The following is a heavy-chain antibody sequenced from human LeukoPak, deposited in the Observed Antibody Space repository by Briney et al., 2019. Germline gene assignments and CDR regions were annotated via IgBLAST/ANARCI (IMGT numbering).Heavy chain of an antibody. CDR2: ISGSGGTT. J-gene: IGHJ4*02. CDR3: AKTLWEPSRH. Sequence: PGGSLRLTCAASGFTFSSYAMGWVRQAPGKGLEWVSGISGSGGTTFYADSVKGRFTISRDNSKNTMYLQMNSLRVDDTAVYYCAKTLWEPSRHWGQGTLVTVSS. V-gene: IGHV3-23*01. D-gene: IGHD1-26*01. CDR1: GFTFSSYA.